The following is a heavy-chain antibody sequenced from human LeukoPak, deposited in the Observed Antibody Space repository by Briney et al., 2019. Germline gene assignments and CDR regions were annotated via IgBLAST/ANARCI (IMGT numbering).Heavy chain of an antibody. CDR3: ARDGSNRGYCSGGSCYRNDY. Sequence: GGSLRLSCAASGFTFSDYYMSWIRQAPGKGLEWVSYISSSGSTIYYADSVKGRFTISRDSAKNSLYLQMNSLRAEDTAVYYCARDGSNRGYCSGGSCYRNDYWGQGTLVTVSS. CDR1: GFTFSDYY. V-gene: IGHV3-11*01. CDR2: ISSSGSTI. J-gene: IGHJ4*02. D-gene: IGHD2-15*01.